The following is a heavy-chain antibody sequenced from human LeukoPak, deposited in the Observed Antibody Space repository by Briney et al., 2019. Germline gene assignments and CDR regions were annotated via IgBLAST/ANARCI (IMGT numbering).Heavy chain of an antibody. CDR2: IYYSGST. D-gene: IGHD6-6*01. V-gene: IGHV4-59*01. Sequence: SETLSLTCTVSGGSISSYYWSWIRQPPGKGLEWIGYIYYSGSTNYNPSLKSRVTISVDTSKNQFSLKLSSVTAADTAVYYCARLSIAARHYYYGMDVWGQGTTVTVSS. J-gene: IGHJ6*02. CDR3: ARLSIAARHYYYGMDV. CDR1: GGSISSYY.